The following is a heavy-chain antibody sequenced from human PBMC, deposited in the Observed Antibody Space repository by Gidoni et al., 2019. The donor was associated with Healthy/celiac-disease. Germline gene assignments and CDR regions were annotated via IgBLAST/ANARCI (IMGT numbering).Heavy chain of an antibody. J-gene: IGHJ6*02. V-gene: IGHV3-73*01. Sequence: EVQLVESGGGLVQPGGSLKLSCAASGFTFSGSAMHWVRQASGKGLEWVGRIRSKANSYATAYAASVKGRFTISRDDSKNTAYLQMNSLKTEDTAVYYCTSQSDIVLVPADTEDYYYGMDVWGQGTTVTVSS. CDR2: IRSKANSYAT. CDR3: TSQSDIVLVPADTEDYYYGMDV. D-gene: IGHD2-2*01. CDR1: GFTFSGSA.